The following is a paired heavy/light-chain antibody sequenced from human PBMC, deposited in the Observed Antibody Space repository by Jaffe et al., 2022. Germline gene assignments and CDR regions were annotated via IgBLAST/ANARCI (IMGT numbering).Light chain of an antibody. CDR3: CSYAGSYTDVV. CDR2: DVS. V-gene: IGLV2-11*01. J-gene: IGLJ2*01. Sequence: QSALTQPRSVSGSPGQSVTISCTGTSSDVGGYNYVSWYQQHPGKAPKLMIYDVSKRPSGVPDRFSGSKSGNTASLTISGLQAEDEADYYCCSYAGSYTDVVFGGGTKLTVL. CDR1: SSDVGGYNY.
Heavy chain of an antibody. Sequence: EVQLVESGGGLVQPGRSLRLSCAASGFTFDDYAMHWVRQAPGKGLEWVSGISWNSGSIGYADSVKGRFTISRDNAKNSLYLQMNSLRAEDTALYYCAKKGPMKYSSGWYFDLWGRGTLVTVSS. CDR1: GFTFDDYA. CDR3: AKKGPMKYSSGWYFDL. CDR2: ISWNSGSI. J-gene: IGHJ2*01. D-gene: IGHD6-19*01. V-gene: IGHV3-9*01.